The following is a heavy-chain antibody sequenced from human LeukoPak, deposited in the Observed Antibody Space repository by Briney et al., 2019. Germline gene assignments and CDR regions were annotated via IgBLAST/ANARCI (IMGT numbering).Heavy chain of an antibody. J-gene: IGHJ4*02. CDR3: ARSLPDFWSPWVGFDY. CDR1: GGSISSYY. Sequence: SETLSLTCTGSGGSISSYYWSWIRQPPGKGLEWIGYIYYSGSTNYNPSLKGRVTISVDTSKNQFSLKLSSVTAADTAVYYCARSLPDFWSPWVGFDYWGQGTLVTVSS. V-gene: IGHV4-59*01. CDR2: IYYSGST. D-gene: IGHD3-3*01.